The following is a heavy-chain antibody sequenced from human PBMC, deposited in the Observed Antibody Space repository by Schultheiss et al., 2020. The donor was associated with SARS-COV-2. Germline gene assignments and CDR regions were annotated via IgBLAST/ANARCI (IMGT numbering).Heavy chain of an antibody. D-gene: IGHD4-17*01. J-gene: IGHJ4*02. V-gene: IGHV4-59*12. CDR3: ARDGSYGDYALDY. Sequence: SETLSLTCTVSGGSISSYYWSWIRQPPGKGLEWIGYIYYSGSTYYNPSLKSRVTISVDTSKNQFSLKLSSVTAADTAVYYCARDGSYGDYALDYWGQGTLVTVSS. CDR2: IYYSGST. CDR1: GGSISSYY.